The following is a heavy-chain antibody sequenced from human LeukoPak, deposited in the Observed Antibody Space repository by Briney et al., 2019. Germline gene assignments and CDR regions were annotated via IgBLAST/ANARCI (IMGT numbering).Heavy chain of an antibody. CDR2: IYPGDSDT. J-gene: IGHJ4*02. D-gene: IGHD1-26*01. CDR1: GNIFTSHW. CDR3: ARSASWYSGSRGYFDY. V-gene: IGHV5-51*01. Sequence: GESLKISCKGFGNIFTSHWIGWVRQMPGKGPGWMGIIYPGDSDTAYSPSFQGQVTISADKSISTAYLQWSSLKASDTAIYYCARSASWYSGSRGYFDYWGQGTLVTVSS.